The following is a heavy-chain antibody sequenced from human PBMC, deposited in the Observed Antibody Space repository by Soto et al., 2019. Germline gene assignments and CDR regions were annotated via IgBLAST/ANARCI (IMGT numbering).Heavy chain of an antibody. CDR2: IYHSGGT. CDR1: NGSITSGGYY. CDR3: ARMSGTYYVPDY. V-gene: IGHV4-31*03. J-gene: IGHJ4*02. D-gene: IGHD1-26*01. Sequence: QVQLQESGPRLVEASQTLSLTCTVSNGSITSGGYYWSWIRQPPGTRLAWIGYIYHSGGTFSSPPLQIRLTMSVDTSKIQFSLRLSSVTAADTAVYHCARMSGTYYVPDYWGQGTPVTVSS.